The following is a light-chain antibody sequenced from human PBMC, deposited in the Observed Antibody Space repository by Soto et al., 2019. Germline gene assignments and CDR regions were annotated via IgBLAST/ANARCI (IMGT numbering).Light chain of an antibody. J-gene: IGKJ1*01. V-gene: IGKV1-39*01. CDR1: QTISNF. Sequence: DIQMTQSPSSLSASVGDRVTITCRASQTISNFLNWYQQKSGKAPKVLISSASNLQSGVPSRFSGSGSGTDFTLTISSLQPEDFATYYCQQANSFPPTFGQGTKVDI. CDR2: SAS. CDR3: QQANSFPPT.